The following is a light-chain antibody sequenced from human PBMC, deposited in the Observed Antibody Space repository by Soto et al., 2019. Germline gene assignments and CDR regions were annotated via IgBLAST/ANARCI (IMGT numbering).Light chain of an antibody. J-gene: IGKJ4*01. CDR3: QQHSNWPPEVT. CDR2: DAS. V-gene: IGKV3-11*01. CDR1: QSVSSY. Sequence: EIVLTQSPATLSLPPGERATLSCRASQSVSSYLAWYQQRPGQAPRLLIYDASNRATGIPARFSGSGSGTDFTLTISSLEPEDFAVYYCQQHSNWPPEVTFGGGTKVEIK.